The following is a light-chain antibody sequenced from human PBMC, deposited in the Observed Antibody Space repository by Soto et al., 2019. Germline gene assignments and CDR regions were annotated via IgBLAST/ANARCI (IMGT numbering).Light chain of an antibody. CDR2: DVS. Sequence: QSALTQPRSVSGSPGQSVTISCTGTSSDVGGYNYVSWFQNHPGKAPKLMIYDVSEWPSGVPDRFSGSKSGNTASLTISGLQAEDEATYYCCSYAGSYTLVVFGGGTKVTVL. V-gene: IGLV2-11*01. CDR3: CSYAGSYTLVV. J-gene: IGLJ2*01. CDR1: SSDVGGYNY.